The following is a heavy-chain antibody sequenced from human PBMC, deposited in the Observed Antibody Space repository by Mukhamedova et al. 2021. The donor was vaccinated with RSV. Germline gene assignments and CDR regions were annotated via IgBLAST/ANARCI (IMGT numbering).Heavy chain of an antibody. D-gene: IGHD2-15*01. Sequence: GWIRQSPVKGLEWIGTIYRNGNTHYNPSLTSRVTLSVDTTNNQFSLKLGSVTAADTAVYYCARASITPGGPGVFAPWGQGSLVTV. V-gene: IGHV4-39*01. CDR2: IYRNGNT. J-gene: IGHJ5*02. CDR3: ARASITPGGPGVFAP.